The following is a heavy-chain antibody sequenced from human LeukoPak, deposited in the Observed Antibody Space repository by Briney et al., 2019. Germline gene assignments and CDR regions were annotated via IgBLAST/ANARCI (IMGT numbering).Heavy chain of an antibody. D-gene: IGHD3-22*01. V-gene: IGHV3-13*01. CDR1: GFTFSSYD. J-gene: IGHJ3*02. CDR3: ARGTTYYYDSSAHDAFDI. CDR2: IGTAGDT. Sequence: GGSLRLSCAASGFTFSSYDMHWIRQATGKGLEWVSAIGTAGDTYYPGSVKGRFTISRENAKNSLYLQMNSLRAGDTAVYYCARGTTYYYDSSAHDAFDIWGQGTMVTASS.